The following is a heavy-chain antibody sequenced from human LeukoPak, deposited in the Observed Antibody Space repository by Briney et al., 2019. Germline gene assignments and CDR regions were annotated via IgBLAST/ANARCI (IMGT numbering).Heavy chain of an antibody. CDR1: GFTFSSYS. CDR3: ARGGYYGSGSYFSY. J-gene: IGHJ4*02. Sequence: GGSLRLSCAASGFTFSSYSMNWVRQAPGKGLEWVADIKQDGSEKYYVDSVKGRFTISRDNAKNSLYLQMNSLRAEDTAVYYCARGGYYGSGSYFSYWGQGTLVTVSS. CDR2: IKQDGSEK. V-gene: IGHV3-7*03. D-gene: IGHD3-10*01.